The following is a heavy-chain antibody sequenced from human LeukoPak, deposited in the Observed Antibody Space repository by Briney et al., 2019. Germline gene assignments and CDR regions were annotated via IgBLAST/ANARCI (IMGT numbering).Heavy chain of an antibody. CDR1: GFTVSSNY. J-gene: IGHJ4*02. V-gene: IGHV3-53*01. D-gene: IGHD2-8*01. CDR2: IYSGGST. Sequence: GGSLRLSCAASGFTVSSNYMSWVRQAPGKGLEWVSVIYSGGSTYYADSVKGRFTISRDNSKNTLYLQMNSLRAEDTAVYYCAKDRGLMVYATNFDYWGQGTLVTVSS. CDR3: AKDRGLMVYATNFDY.